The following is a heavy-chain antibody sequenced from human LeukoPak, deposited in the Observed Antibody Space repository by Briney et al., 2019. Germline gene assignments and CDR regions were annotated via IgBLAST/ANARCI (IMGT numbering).Heavy chain of an antibody. J-gene: IGHJ5*02. V-gene: IGHV4-59*08. Sequence: SETLSLTCTVSGGSISSYYWSWIRQPPGKGLEWIGYIYYSGSTNYNPSLKSRVTISVDTSKNQFSLKLSSVTAADTAVYYCARRWGLSPNVWFDPWGQGTLVTVSS. CDR3: ARRWGLSPNVWFDP. CDR2: IYYSGST. CDR1: GGSISSYY. D-gene: IGHD1-26*01.